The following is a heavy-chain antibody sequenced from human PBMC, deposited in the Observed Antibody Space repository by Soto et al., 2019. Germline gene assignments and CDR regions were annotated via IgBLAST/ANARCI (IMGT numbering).Heavy chain of an antibody. CDR1: GYTFTSYA. V-gene: IGHV1-3*01. D-gene: IGHD3-10*01. Sequence: QVQLVQSGAEVKKPGASVKVSCKASGYTFTSYAMHWVRQAPGQRLEWMGWINAGNGNTKYSQKFQGRVTITRDTSASTAYMERGSLRSEDTAVYYCARNWMVRGVPCYMDVWGKGTTVTVSS. CDR2: INAGNGNT. J-gene: IGHJ6*03. CDR3: ARNWMVRGVPCYMDV.